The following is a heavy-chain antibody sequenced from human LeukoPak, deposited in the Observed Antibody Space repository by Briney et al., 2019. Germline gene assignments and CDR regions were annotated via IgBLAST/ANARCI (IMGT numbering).Heavy chain of an antibody. Sequence: GGSLRLSCAASGFTFVGNAVTWVRQAPGKGLEWVSTISGSGDTYYADSVKGRFTISRDDSKNTLYLQMNSLRAEDTAVHYCAKDSFVTNWVFDYWGQGTLVTVSS. CDR3: AKDSFVTNWVFDY. V-gene: IGHV3-23*01. D-gene: IGHD7-27*01. CDR1: GFTFVGNA. J-gene: IGHJ4*02. CDR2: ISGSGDT.